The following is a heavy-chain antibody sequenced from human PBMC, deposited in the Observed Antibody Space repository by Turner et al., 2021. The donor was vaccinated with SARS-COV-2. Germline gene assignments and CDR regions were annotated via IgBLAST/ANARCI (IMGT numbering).Heavy chain of an antibody. CDR3: ARMKGDILTGYRYFDY. D-gene: IGHD3-9*01. CDR1: GFSLSTSGMC. CDR2: IDWDDEK. J-gene: IGHJ4*02. Sequence: QVLLRESGPALVKHIQTLTLTCTFSGFSLSTSGMCVSWIRQPPGKALEWLALIDWDDEKYYSTSLKTRLTISKDTSKNQMVLTMTNMDPVDTATYYCARMKGDILTGYRYFDYWGQGTLVTVSS. V-gene: IGHV2-70*01.